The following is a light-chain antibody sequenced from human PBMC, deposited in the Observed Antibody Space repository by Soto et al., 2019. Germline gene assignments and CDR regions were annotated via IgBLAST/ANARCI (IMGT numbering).Light chain of an antibody. CDR2: AAS. J-gene: IGKJ2*01. CDR3: QQTYSTPQT. Sequence: DIQMTQSPSSLSASVGDRVTITCRASQSISSYLNWNQQKPGKAPKLLIYAASSLQSGVPSRFSGSGSGTDFTLTISSLQPEDFATYYCQQTYSTPQTFGQGTNLEIK. V-gene: IGKV1-39*01. CDR1: QSISSY.